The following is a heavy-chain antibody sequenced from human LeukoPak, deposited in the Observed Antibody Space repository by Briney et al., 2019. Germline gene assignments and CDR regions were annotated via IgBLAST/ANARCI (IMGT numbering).Heavy chain of an antibody. V-gene: IGHV3-11*01. Sequence: GGSLRLSCAAPGFTFNQHSMSWIRQAPGKGLEWLSYISRTGGAVHYADSVEGRFTISRDNARNSLSLQMNGLRADDTAVYFCARGSSLIGGFDYWGRGTLVTVSS. CDR3: ARGSSLIGGFDY. D-gene: IGHD2-8*01. CDR2: ISRTGGAV. J-gene: IGHJ4*02. CDR1: GFTFNQHS.